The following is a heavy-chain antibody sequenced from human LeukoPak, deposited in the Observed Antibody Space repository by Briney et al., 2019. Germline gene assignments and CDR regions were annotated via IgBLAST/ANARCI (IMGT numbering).Heavy chain of an antibody. V-gene: IGHV4-59*01. CDR3: ARHQRGNSDAFDI. Sequence: SETLSLTCTVSGASISSYYWSWIRQPPGKGLEWIGYIYYSGSTNYNPSLKSRVTISVDTSKNQFSLKVSSVTAADTAVYYCARHQRGNSDAFDIWGQGTMVTVSS. J-gene: IGHJ3*02. D-gene: IGHD4-23*01. CDR2: IYYSGST. CDR1: GASISSYY.